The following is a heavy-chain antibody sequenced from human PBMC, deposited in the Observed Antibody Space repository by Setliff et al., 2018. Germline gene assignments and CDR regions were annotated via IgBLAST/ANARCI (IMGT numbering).Heavy chain of an antibody. CDR3: VRGQGPRTVVAIPFDH. J-gene: IGHJ4*02. V-gene: IGHV1-2*06. CDR2: FHPYSGHT. CDR1: GYTFNNYF. D-gene: IGHD3-22*01. Sequence: ASVKVSCKASGYTFNNYFLHWVRQAPGQGLEWMGRFHPYSGHTNYAQNFQGRVTMTMDASITTAYMELTRLTTDDTALYYCVRGQGPRTVVAIPFDHWGQGTLVTVSS.